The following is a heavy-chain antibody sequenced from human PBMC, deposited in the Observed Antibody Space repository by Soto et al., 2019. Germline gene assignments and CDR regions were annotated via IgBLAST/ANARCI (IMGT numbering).Heavy chain of an antibody. J-gene: IGHJ4*02. V-gene: IGHV1-3*05. D-gene: IGHD6-13*01. CDR1: GYTFTSYA. CDR3: ARAPGGPGIAEY. Sequence: QVQLVQSGAEEKKPGASVKVSCKASGYTFTSYAMDWVRQAPGQRLEWMGWINAGNGNTKYSQKFQGRVTITRDTSASTAYMELSSLRSEDTAVYSCARAPGGPGIAEYWGQGTLVTVSS. CDR2: INAGNGNT.